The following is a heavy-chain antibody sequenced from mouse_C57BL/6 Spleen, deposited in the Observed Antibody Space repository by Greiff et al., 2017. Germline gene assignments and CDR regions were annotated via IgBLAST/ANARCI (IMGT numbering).Heavy chain of an antibody. D-gene: IGHD2-4*01. CDR2: IWWDDDK. CDR1: GFSLSTFGLG. Sequence: QVTLKVSGPGILQPSQTLSLTCSFSGFSLSTFGLGVGWIRQPSGKGLEWLAHIWWDDDKYYNPALKSRLTISKATSKNQVFLKIANVDTADTATYYCARMSDYDVLRGHYFDYWGQGTTLTVSS. J-gene: IGHJ2*01. CDR3: ARMSDYDVLRGHYFDY. V-gene: IGHV8-8*01.